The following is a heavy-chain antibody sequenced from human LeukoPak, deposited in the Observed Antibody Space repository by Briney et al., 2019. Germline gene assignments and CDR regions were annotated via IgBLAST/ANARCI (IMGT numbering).Heavy chain of an antibody. D-gene: IGHD1-26*01. CDR3: ARDLSSGSYSYDAFDI. V-gene: IGHV3-21*01. CDR1: GFTFSSYS. J-gene: IGHJ3*02. Sequence: PGGTLRLSCAASGFTFSSYSMNWVRQAPGKGLEWVSYISSSSSYIYYADSVKGRFTISRDNPKNSLYLQMNSLRAEDTAVYYCARDLSSGSYSYDAFDIWGQGTMVTVSS. CDR2: ISSSSSYI.